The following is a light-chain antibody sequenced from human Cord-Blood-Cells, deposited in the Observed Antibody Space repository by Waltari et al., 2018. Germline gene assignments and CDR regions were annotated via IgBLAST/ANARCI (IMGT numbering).Light chain of an antibody. Sequence: DIQMTQSPSSLSASVGDRVTITCRASQRISSYLNWYQQKPGKAPKLLIYAASSLQSGVPSSISGSGSGTDFTLTISSLQPEDFATYYCQQSYSTPMYTFGQGTKLEIK. J-gene: IGKJ2*01. CDR3: QQSYSTPMYT. V-gene: IGKV1-39*01. CDR2: AAS. CDR1: QRISSY.